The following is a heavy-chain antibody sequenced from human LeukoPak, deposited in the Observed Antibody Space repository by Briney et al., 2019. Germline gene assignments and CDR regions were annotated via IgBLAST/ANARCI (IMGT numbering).Heavy chain of an antibody. CDR3: ARGGNYYDSSGYYDY. D-gene: IGHD3-22*01. V-gene: IGHV1-46*01. Sequence: ASVKVSCKASGYTFTSYYMHWVRQAPGQGLEWMGIINPSGGSTSYAQKFQGRVTMTRDTSISTAYMELSRLRSDDTAVYYCARGGNYYDSSGYYDYWGQGTLVTVSS. J-gene: IGHJ4*02. CDR2: INPSGGST. CDR1: GYTFTSYY.